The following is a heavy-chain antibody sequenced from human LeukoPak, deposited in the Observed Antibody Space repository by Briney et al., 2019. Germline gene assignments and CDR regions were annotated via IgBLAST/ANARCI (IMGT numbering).Heavy chain of an antibody. CDR3: ARTTVTMDWFDP. Sequence: GASVKVSCKASGYTFTSYGISWVRQAPGQGLEWMGWISAYNGNTNYPQKLQGRVTITTDTSTSTAYMELRSLRSDDTAVYYCARTTVTMDWFDPWGQGTLVTVSS. D-gene: IGHD4-17*01. V-gene: IGHV1-18*01. CDR1: GYTFTSYG. J-gene: IGHJ5*02. CDR2: ISAYNGNT.